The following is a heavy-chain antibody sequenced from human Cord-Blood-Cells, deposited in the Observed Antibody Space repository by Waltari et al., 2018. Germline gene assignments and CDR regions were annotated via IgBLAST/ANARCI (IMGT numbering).Heavy chain of an antibody. D-gene: IGHD1-26*01. J-gene: IGHJ3*02. CDR3: ARVGRNDAFDI. CDR1: GFTFSSYS. CDR2: ISSSSSYI. V-gene: IGHV3-21*01. Sequence: EVQLVESGGGLVKPGGSLRLSCAASGFTFSSYSMNWVRQAPGKGLEWVSSISSSSSYIYYADSVKGRFTISRDNAKNSLYLQMNSLRAEDMAVYYCARVGRNDAFDIWGQGTMVTVSS.